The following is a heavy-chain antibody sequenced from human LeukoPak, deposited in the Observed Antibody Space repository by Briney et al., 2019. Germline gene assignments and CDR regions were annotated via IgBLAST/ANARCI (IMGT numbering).Heavy chain of an antibody. V-gene: IGHV4-59*01. D-gene: IGHD2-15*01. CDR3: ARDAHHCSGGSCYYGVDY. J-gene: IGHJ4*02. CDR2: IYYSGST. Sequence: KTSETLSLTCTVSGGSISSYYWSWIRQPPGKGLEWIGYIYYSGSTNYNPSLKSRVTISVDTSKNQFSLKLSSVTAADTAVYYCARDAHHCSGGSCYYGVDYWGQGTLVTVSS. CDR1: GGSISSYY.